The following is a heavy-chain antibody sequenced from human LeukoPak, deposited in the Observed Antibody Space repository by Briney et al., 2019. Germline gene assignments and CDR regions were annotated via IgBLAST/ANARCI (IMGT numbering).Heavy chain of an antibody. CDR1: EFSVGSNY. Sequence: GGSLRLSCAASEFSVGSNYMTWVRQAPGKGLEWVSLIYSGGSTYYADSVKGRFTISRDNSKNTLYLQMNSLRAEDTAVYYCAKEFRLRGPWGQGTLVTVSS. CDR2: IYSGGST. D-gene: IGHD3-10*01. V-gene: IGHV3-66*01. J-gene: IGHJ5*02. CDR3: AKEFRLRGP.